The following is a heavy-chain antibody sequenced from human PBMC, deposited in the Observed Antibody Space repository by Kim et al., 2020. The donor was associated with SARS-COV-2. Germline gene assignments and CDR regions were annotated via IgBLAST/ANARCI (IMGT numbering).Heavy chain of an antibody. CDR1: GGSISSYY. J-gene: IGHJ6*02. Sequence: SETLSLTCTVSGGSISSYYWTWIRQPPGKGLEWIGYVYYNGLTTYSPSLKSRVTISVDTSKTQFSLQLTSVTAADTAVYYCARQPTFGVVTVYYYGMDVWGPGTTVTVAS. CDR3: ARQPTFGVVTVYYYGMDV. D-gene: IGHD3-3*01. V-gene: IGHV4-59*13. CDR2: VYYNGLT.